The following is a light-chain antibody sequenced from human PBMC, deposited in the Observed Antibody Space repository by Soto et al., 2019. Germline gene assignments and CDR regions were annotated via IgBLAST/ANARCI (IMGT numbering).Light chain of an antibody. CDR3: QYYGSSST. CDR2: GAS. J-gene: IGKJ1*01. CDR1: KSVSSNF. V-gene: IGKV3-20*01. Sequence: DIVLTQSPGTLSLSPGERATLSCRASKSVSSNFLAWYQQKPGQAPRLLIYGASSRATGIPDRFSGSGSGTDFTLTINRLEPADFAVYYCQYYGSSSTFGQGTKVDIK.